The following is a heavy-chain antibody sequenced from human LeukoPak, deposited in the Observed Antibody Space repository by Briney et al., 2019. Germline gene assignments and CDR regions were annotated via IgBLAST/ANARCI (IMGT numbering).Heavy chain of an antibody. V-gene: IGHV1-69*13. Sequence: SVKVSCKASGGTFSSYAISWVRQAPGQGLEWMGGIIPIFGTANYAQKFQGRVTITADESTSTVYMELSSLRSEDTAVYYCARDQIIGRRYYGSGRKFDYWGQGTLVTVSS. D-gene: IGHD3-10*01. CDR3: ARDQIIGRRYYGSGRKFDY. CDR1: GGTFSSYA. CDR2: IIPIFGTA. J-gene: IGHJ4*02.